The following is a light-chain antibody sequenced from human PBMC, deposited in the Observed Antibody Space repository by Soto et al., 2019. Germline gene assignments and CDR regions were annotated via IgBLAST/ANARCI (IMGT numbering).Light chain of an antibody. Sequence: EIVLTQSPATLSLSPGERATLSCRASQSVSSYLAWYQQKPGRAPRLLIYDASNRATGIPARFSGSGSGTDFTLTISSLEPEDFDVYYCQQRRTIGQGTRLEIK. CDR1: QSVSSY. J-gene: IGKJ5*01. V-gene: IGKV3-11*01. CDR3: QQRRT. CDR2: DAS.